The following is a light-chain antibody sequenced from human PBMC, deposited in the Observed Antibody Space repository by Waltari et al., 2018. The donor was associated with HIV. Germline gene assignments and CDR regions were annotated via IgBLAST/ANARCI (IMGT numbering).Light chain of an antibody. CDR2: EVS. J-gene: IGLJ3*02. Sequence: QSALTQPASVSGSHGQSITISCTGTRSDVGSYNLVSWYQQHPGKAPKLMIYEVSKRPSGVSNRFSGSKSGNTASLTISGLQAEDEADYYCCSYAGSRNWVFGGGTKLTVL. CDR3: CSYAGSRNWV. V-gene: IGLV2-23*02. CDR1: RSDVGSYNL.